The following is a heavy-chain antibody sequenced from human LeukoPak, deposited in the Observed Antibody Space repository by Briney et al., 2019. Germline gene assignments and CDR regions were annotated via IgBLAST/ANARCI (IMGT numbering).Heavy chain of an antibody. D-gene: IGHD4-17*01. V-gene: IGHV4-34*01. CDR1: GGSFSGYY. CDR2: INHSGST. CDR3: ARGLGYGDYAPNY. J-gene: IGHJ4*02. Sequence: PSETLSLTCAVYGGSFSGYYWSWIRQPPGKGLEWIGEINHSGSTNYNPSLKSRVTISVDTSKNQFSLKLSSVTAADTAVYYCARGLGYGDYAPNYWGQGTLVTVSS.